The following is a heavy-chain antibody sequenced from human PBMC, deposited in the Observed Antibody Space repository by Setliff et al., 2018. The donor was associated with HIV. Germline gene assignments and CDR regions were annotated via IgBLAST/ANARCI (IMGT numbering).Heavy chain of an antibody. CDR2: ISGSGGSS. Sequence: GGSLRLSCAASGFPFSTYAMSWVRQAPGKGLEWVSAISGSGGSSYYADSVKGRFTISRDNSKNTLYLQMNSLRAEDTAVYYCARYEYSSSPAFDYWGQGTLVTVSS. CDR1: GFPFSTYA. V-gene: IGHV3-23*01. D-gene: IGHD6-6*01. CDR3: ARYEYSSSPAFDY. J-gene: IGHJ4*02.